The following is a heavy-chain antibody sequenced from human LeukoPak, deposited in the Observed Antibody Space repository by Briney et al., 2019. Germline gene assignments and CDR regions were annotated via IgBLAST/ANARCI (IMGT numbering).Heavy chain of an antibody. Sequence: PGGSLRLSCAASGFTFSSYAMSWVRQAPGKGLEWVSAISGSGGSTYYADSVKGRFTISRDNSKNTLYLQMTSLRAEDTAVYYCARGDHCSSTSCYKSYGIDVWGQGTTVTVSS. D-gene: IGHD2-2*02. J-gene: IGHJ6*02. CDR3: ARGDHCSSTSCYKSYGIDV. CDR1: GFTFSSYA. CDR2: ISGSGGST. V-gene: IGHV3-23*01.